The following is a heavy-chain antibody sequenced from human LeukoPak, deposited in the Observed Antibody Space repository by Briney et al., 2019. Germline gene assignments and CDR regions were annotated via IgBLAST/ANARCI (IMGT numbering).Heavy chain of an antibody. D-gene: IGHD3-10*01. Sequence: GGSLRLSCAASGFTFSSYAMSWVRQAPGKGLEWVSAISGSGGSTYYADSVKGRFTISRDNSKNTLYLQMNSLRAEDTAVYYCAKMGGRDVLLWFGELFNYFDYWGQGTLVTVSS. V-gene: IGHV3-23*01. J-gene: IGHJ4*02. CDR2: ISGSGGST. CDR3: AKMGGRDVLLWFGELFNYFDY. CDR1: GFTFSSYA.